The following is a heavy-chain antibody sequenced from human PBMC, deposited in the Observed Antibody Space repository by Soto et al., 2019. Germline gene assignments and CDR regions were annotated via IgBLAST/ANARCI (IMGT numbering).Heavy chain of an antibody. Sequence: QVQLQESGPGLVKPSETLSLTCTVSGGSISSYYWSWIRQPPGKGLEWIGYIYYSGNTNYNPSLKSRVTISVDTSRNQFSLKLSSVTAADTAVYYCARHVRFCSGGSCYSSFDYWGQGTLVTVSS. CDR1: GGSISSYY. D-gene: IGHD2-15*01. CDR2: IYYSGNT. CDR3: ARHVRFCSGGSCYSSFDY. V-gene: IGHV4-59*08. J-gene: IGHJ4*02.